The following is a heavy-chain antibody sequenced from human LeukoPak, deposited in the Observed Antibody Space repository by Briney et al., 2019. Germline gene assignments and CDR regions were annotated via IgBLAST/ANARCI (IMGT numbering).Heavy chain of an antibody. J-gene: IGHJ3*02. D-gene: IGHD3-10*01. V-gene: IGHV2-70*11. CDR2: MDWDDDK. CDR3: ARIMVRGVTHAFDI. CDR1: GFSLRTSGMC. Sequence: SGPALVKPTQTLTLTCTFSGFSLRTSGMCVSWIRQPPGKALEWLARMDWDDDKYYSTSLKTRLTISKDTSKNQVVLTMTNMDPVDTATYYCARIMVRGVTHAFDIWGQGTMVTVSS.